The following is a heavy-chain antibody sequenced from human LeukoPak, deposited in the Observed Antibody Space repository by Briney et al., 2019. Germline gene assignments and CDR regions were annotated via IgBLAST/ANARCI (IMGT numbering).Heavy chain of an antibody. CDR1: GGSISTSSYY. V-gene: IGHV4-39*01. CDR3: AGHGMGAAKPLDY. D-gene: IGHD1-26*01. J-gene: IGHJ4*02. CDR2: IYYTGST. Sequence: SETLSLTCTVSGGSISTSSYYWGWIRQPPGKGLEWIGSIYYTGSTYYNPSLKSRVTISVDTSKNQSSLKLSSVTAADTAVYYCAGHGMGAAKPLDYWGQGTLVTVSS.